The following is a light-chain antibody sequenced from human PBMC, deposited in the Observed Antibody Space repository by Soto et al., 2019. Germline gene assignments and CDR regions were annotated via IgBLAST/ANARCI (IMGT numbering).Light chain of an antibody. Sequence: EIVLTQSPGTLSLSPGEGATLSCRASQSVTGTNLAWYQQRAGQAPRLLIYDAVRRATGIPDRFSGSGSGTDFILTISRLEPEDFAGYYCHQYRSSLGTFGQGTKVEI. CDR3: HQYRSSLGT. CDR1: QSVTGTN. CDR2: DAV. J-gene: IGKJ2*01. V-gene: IGKV3-20*01.